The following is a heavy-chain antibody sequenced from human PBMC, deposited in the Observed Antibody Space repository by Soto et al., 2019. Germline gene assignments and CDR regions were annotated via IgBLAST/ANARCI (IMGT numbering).Heavy chain of an antibody. J-gene: IGHJ6*02. Sequence: SVKVSCKASGGTFSSYAISWVRQAPGQGLEWMGGIIPIFGTANYAQKFQGRVTITADESTSTAYMELSSLRSEDTAVYYCAREEEQWLVRGYGMDVWGQGTTGTVSS. CDR2: IIPIFGTA. CDR3: AREEEQWLVRGYGMDV. V-gene: IGHV1-69*13. CDR1: GGTFSSYA. D-gene: IGHD6-19*01.